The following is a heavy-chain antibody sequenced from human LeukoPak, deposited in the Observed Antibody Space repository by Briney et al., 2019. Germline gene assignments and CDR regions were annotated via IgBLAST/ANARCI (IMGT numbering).Heavy chain of an antibody. Sequence: GGSLRLSCAASGFIFSSYAMSWVRQAPGKGLEWVSGISGSGGSTYYADSVKGRFTISRDNSKNTLYLQMNSLRAEDTAVYYCAKDWSIMIVVVITLWGQGTLVTVSS. CDR2: ISGSGGST. V-gene: IGHV3-23*01. CDR3: AKDWSIMIVVVITL. J-gene: IGHJ4*02. D-gene: IGHD3-22*01. CDR1: GFIFSSYA.